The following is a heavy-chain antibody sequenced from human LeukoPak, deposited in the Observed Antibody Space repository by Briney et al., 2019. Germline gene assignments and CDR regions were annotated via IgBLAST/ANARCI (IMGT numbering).Heavy chain of an antibody. CDR1: GFTFSGHA. CDR3: AKDWGQRGVGASLGH. CDR2: ISYDGSGS. V-gene: IGHV3-30*18. Sequence: GGSLRLSCAASGFTFSGHAMVWVRQGPGKGLEWVSFISYDGSGSVYADSVMGRFAISRDNSKNTVDLQINSLRYEDTAIYYCAKDWGQRGVGASLGHWGQGTLVIVSS. D-gene: IGHD1-26*01. J-gene: IGHJ4*02.